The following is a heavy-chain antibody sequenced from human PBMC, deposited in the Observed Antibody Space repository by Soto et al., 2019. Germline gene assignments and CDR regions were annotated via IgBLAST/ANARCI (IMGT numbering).Heavy chain of an antibody. CDR2: ISWNSGSI. CDR1: GFTFDDYA. Sequence: PGGSLRLSCAASGFTFDDYAMHWVRQAPGKGLEWVSGISWNSGSIGYADSVKGRFTISRHNIKNTLYLQMNSLRAEDTAVYYCARVYGDYGGFFEYWGQGTQVTVSS. CDR3: ARVYGDYGGFFEY. V-gene: IGHV3-9*01. J-gene: IGHJ4*02. D-gene: IGHD4-17*01.